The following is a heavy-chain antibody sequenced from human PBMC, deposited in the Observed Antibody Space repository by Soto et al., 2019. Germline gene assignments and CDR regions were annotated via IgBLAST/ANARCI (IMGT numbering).Heavy chain of an antibody. Sequence: PSETLSLTCTLSGGSLNNVGYYWSWIRQHPGKGLEWIGYISYSGNVYYIPSLRSRVTLSIDTSQNQLSLRLTSVTAADTAVYYCARDRGPDYGGTDYYGMDVWGQGTTVTVSS. CDR1: GGSLNNVGYY. D-gene: IGHD4-17*01. V-gene: IGHV4-31*03. CDR2: ISYSGNV. J-gene: IGHJ6*02. CDR3: ARDRGPDYGGTDYYGMDV.